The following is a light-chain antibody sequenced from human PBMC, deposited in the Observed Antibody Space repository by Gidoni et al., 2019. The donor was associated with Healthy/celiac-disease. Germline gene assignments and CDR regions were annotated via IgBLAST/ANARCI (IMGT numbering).Light chain of an antibody. J-gene: IGKJ3*01. CDR1: QSISSW. CDR2: KAS. V-gene: IGKV1-5*03. CDR3: QQYNSIPEA. Sequence: DIQMTQSPSTLSASVGDRVTITCRASQSISSWLAWYQQKPGKAPKLLIYKASSLESGVPSRFSGSGSGTEFTLAVSSLQPDDFATYYCQQYNSIPEAFXPXTKVDIE.